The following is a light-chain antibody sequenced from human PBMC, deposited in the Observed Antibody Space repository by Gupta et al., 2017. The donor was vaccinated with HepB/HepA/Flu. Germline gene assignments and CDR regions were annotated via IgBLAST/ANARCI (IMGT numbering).Light chain of an antibody. V-gene: IGLV2-14*01. Sequence: QSALTQPASVSGSPGQSITISCTGTSSDVGGYNYVSWYQQHPGKAPKLRIYDVSNRPSGVSNRFSGSKSGNPASLTISGLQAEDEADDYCSSYTSSSTRVFGGGTKLT. J-gene: IGLJ3*02. CDR3: SSYTSSSTRV. CDR1: SSDVGGYNY. CDR2: DVS.